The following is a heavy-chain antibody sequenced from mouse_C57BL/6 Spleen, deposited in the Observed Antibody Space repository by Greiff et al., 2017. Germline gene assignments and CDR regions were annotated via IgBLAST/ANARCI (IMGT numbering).Heavy chain of an antibody. D-gene: IGHD3-2*02. Sequence: QVQLQQSGAELVKPGASVKISCKASGYAFSSYWMNWVKQRPGKGLEWIGQIYPGDGDTNYNGKFKGKATLTADKSSSTAYMQLSSLTSEDSAVYFCARDSSGYWYFDVWGTGTTVTVSS. J-gene: IGHJ1*03. V-gene: IGHV1-80*01. CDR1: GYAFSSYW. CDR2: IYPGDGDT. CDR3: ARDSSGYWYFDV.